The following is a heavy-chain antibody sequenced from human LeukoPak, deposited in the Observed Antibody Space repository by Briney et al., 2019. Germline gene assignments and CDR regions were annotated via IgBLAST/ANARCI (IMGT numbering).Heavy chain of an antibody. Sequence: ASVKVSCKASGYTFTSYAMHWVRQAPGQRLEWMGGINAGNGNTKYSQKFQGRVTITRDTSASTAYMELRSLRSEDTAVYYCARDLGRAAAGSWGQGTLVTVSS. J-gene: IGHJ4*02. CDR2: INAGNGNT. CDR3: ARDLGRAAAGS. V-gene: IGHV1-3*01. D-gene: IGHD6-13*01. CDR1: GYTFTSYA.